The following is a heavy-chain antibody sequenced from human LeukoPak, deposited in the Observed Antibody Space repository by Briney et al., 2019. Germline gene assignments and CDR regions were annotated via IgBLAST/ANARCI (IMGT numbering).Heavy chain of an antibody. V-gene: IGHV3-15*01. CDR1: GFTFSNAW. Sequence: GGSLRLSCAASGFTFSNAWMNWVRQAPGKGVEWVGRIKSKTDGGTTDYAAPVKGRFTISRDDSKNTLYLQMNSLKTEDTAVYYCTTLEMATISLIDYWGQGTLVTVSS. CDR3: TTLEMATISLIDY. D-gene: IGHD5-24*01. J-gene: IGHJ4*02. CDR2: IKSKTDGGTT.